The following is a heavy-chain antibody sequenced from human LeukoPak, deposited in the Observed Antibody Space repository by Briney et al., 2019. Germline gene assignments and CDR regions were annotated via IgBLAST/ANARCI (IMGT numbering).Heavy chain of an antibody. D-gene: IGHD3-10*01. J-gene: IGHJ4*02. V-gene: IGHV3-48*04. CDR1: GFSFSAYG. CDR3: ARGLYGSGTYVFDS. Sequence: GGSLRLSCAASGFSFSAYGMNWVRQTPGKGLERLSYITSSSSAMYYADSVKGRFTVSRDNAKNSLYLQMNSLRAEDRAVYYCARGLYGSGTYVFDSWGQGTLVTVSS. CDR2: ITSSSSAM.